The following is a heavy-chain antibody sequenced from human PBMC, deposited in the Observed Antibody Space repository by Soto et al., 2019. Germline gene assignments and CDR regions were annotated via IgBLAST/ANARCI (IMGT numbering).Heavy chain of an antibody. CDR3: ARDGGYCSGGSCDNADYYYYGMDV. Sequence: GGSLRLSCAASGFTFSSYAMSWVRQAPGKGLEWVSAISGSGGSTYYADSVKGRFTISRDNSKNTLYLQMNSLRAEDTAVYYCARDGGYCSGGSCDNADYYYYGMDVWGQGTTVTVSS. J-gene: IGHJ6*02. D-gene: IGHD2-15*01. CDR2: ISGSGGST. V-gene: IGHV3-23*01. CDR1: GFTFSSYA.